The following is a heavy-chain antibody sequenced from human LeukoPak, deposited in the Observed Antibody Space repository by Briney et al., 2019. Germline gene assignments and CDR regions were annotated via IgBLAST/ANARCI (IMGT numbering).Heavy chain of an antibody. CDR1: GFTFSNAW. J-gene: IGHJ6*03. Sequence: PGGSLRLSCAASGFTFSNAWMSWVRQAPGKGLEWVGRIKSKTDGGTTDYAAPVKGRFTISRDDSKNTLYLRMNSLKTEDTAVYYCTTDPLLSSGYVHYYYYMDVWGKGTTVTVSS. D-gene: IGHD5-12*01. V-gene: IGHV3-15*01. CDR3: TTDPLLSSGYVHYYYYMDV. CDR2: IKSKTDGGTT.